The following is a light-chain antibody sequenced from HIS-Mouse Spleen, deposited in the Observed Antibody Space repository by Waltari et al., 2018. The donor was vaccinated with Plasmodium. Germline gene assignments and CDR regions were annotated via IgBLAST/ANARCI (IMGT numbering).Light chain of an antibody. CDR3: QQLNSYPLT. Sequence: DIPLTQSPSFLSASVGDRVTITCRASQGISSYLAWYQQKPGKAPKLLIYAASTLQSGVPSSVSGSGSGTEFTLTSSSLQPEDFATYYCQQLNSYPLTFGGGTKVEIK. CDR2: AAS. V-gene: IGKV1-9*01. J-gene: IGKJ4*01. CDR1: QGISSY.